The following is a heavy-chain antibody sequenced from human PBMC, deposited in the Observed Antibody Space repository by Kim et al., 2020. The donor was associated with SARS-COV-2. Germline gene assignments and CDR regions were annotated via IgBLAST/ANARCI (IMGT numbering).Heavy chain of an antibody. CDR1: GGSISRYY. D-gene: IGHD2-21*02. Sequence: SETLSLTCTVSGGSISRYYWNWIRQSPGKGLEWIGHIDYSGITKYDPSLESRVTISVVMSKNQVSLKVDSVTAADTAVYYCARDTAYCRGDCSPFAFDIWGQGAVVTISS. CDR3: ARDTAYCRGDCSPFAFDI. J-gene: IGHJ3*02. CDR2: IDYSGIT. V-gene: IGHV4-59*13.